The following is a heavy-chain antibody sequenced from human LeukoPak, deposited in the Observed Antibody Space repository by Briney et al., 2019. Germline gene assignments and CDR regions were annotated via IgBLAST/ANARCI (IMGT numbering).Heavy chain of an antibody. J-gene: IGHJ4*02. Sequence: GGSLTLSCAASGFTFSLFGMTWVRQALGKGLEWISYISSSRRTINYADSVKGRFTISRDNAKNSLYLQMNNLRAEDTAVYYCARDGDSGGYYYGPFDNWGQGTLVTVSS. CDR1: GFTFSLFG. V-gene: IGHV3-48*04. D-gene: IGHD3-22*01. CDR3: ARDGDSGGYYYGPFDN. CDR2: ISSSRRTI.